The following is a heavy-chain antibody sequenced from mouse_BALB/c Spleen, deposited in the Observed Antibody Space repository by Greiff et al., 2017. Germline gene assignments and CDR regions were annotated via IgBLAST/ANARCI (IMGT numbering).Heavy chain of an antibody. CDR1: GFAFSSYD. CDR2: ISSGGGST. D-gene: IGHD2-1*01. CDR3: ARHGGYGNWYFDV. V-gene: IGHV5-12-1*01. Sequence: EVMLVESGGGLVKPGGSLKLSCAASGFAFSSYDMSWVRQTPEKRLEWVAYISSGGGSTYYPDTVKGRFTISRDNAKNTLYLQMSSLKSEDTAMYYCARHGGYGNWYFDVWGAGTTVTVSS. J-gene: IGHJ1*01.